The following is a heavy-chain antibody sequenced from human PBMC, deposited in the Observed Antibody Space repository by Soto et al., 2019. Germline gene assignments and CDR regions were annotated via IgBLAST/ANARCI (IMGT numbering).Heavy chain of an antibody. V-gene: IGHV1-2*04. J-gene: IGHJ6*04. CDR1: GYTFTGYY. D-gene: IGHD3-10*01. CDR2: INPNSGGT. CDR3: ARGSGILWFGELTYYYYGMDV. Sequence: VASVKVSCKASGYTFTGYYMHWVRQAPGQGLEWMGWINPNSGGTNYAQKFQGWVTMTRDTSISTAYMELSRLRSDDTAVYYCARGSGILWFGELTYYYYGMDVWGKGTTVTVSS.